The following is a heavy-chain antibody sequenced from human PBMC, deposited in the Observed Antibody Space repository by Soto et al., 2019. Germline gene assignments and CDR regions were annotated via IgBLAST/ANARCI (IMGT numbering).Heavy chain of an antibody. Sequence: EVQLVESGGGLVQPGGSLRLSCAASGFTFSSYSMNWVRQAPGKGLEWVSYISSSSSTIYYADSVKGRFTISRDNAKKSLYLQMNSLRDEDTAVYYCARGYCSGGSCYSPYYYYYYGMDVWGQGTTVTVSS. CDR1: GFTFSSYS. V-gene: IGHV3-48*02. CDR3: ARGYCSGGSCYSPYYYYYYGMDV. D-gene: IGHD2-15*01. CDR2: ISSSSSTI. J-gene: IGHJ6*02.